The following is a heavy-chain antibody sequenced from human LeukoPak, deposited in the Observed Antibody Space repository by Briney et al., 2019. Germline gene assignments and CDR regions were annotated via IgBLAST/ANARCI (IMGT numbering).Heavy chain of an antibody. CDR2: IYYSGST. CDR1: GGSISSYY. D-gene: IGHD1-26*01. CDR3: ARVTPTSGSYNWYFDL. Sequence: SETLSLTCTVSGGSISSYYWSWIRQPPGKGLEWIGYIYYSGSTYYNPSLKSRVTISVDTSKNQFSLKLSSVTAADTAVYYCARVTPTSGSYNWYFDLWGRGTLVTVSS. J-gene: IGHJ2*01. V-gene: IGHV4-59*06.